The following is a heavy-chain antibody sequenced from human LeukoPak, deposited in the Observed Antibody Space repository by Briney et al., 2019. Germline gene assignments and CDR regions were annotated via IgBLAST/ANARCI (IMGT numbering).Heavy chain of an antibody. J-gene: IGHJ4*02. V-gene: IGHV4-34*01. Sequence: SGTLSLTCAVYGGSCGDYYCSWIRQPPGKGLEWIGEVHPHGIFYYNSSLMSRVTISIDTSKTQFSLRLTSVTAADTAFYYCARGRDRSKAGDHWGQGSLVTVSS. CDR1: GGSCGDYY. D-gene: IGHD5-24*01. CDR3: ARGRDRSKAGDH. CDR2: VHPHGIF.